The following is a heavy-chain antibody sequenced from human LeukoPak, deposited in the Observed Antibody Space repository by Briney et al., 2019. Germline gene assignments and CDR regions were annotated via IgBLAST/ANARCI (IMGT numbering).Heavy chain of an antibody. D-gene: IGHD3-16*01. CDR3: AKGLPPY. V-gene: IGHV3-23*01. Sequence: GGSLRLSCQFSGFTFASYAMIWVRQAPGKGLEWTSGISYDGVRTFYADAVKGRFTVSRDNSKNTLHLQMNSLRVEDTAIYYCAKGLPPYWGQGTLVTVSS. CDR2: ISYDGVRT. J-gene: IGHJ4*02. CDR1: GFTFASYA.